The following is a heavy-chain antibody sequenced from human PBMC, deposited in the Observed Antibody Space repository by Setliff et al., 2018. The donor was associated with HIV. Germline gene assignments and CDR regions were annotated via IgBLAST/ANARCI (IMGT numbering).Heavy chain of an antibody. CDR3: AKDGDYSNWDYDAFDI. Sequence: GGSLRLSCEASAFIFSAHGMHWVRQAPGKGLEWVAFINYDESYEYYADSVKGRVTISRDNSKNTVDLQMNSLRAEDTAVYYCAKDGDYSNWDYDAFDIWGQGTMVTVSS. CDR1: AFIFSAHG. D-gene: IGHD1-7*01. CDR2: INYDESYE. J-gene: IGHJ3*02. V-gene: IGHV3-30*02.